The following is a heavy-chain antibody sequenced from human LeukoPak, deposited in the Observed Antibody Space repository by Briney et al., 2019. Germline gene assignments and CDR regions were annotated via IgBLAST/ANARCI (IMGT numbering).Heavy chain of an antibody. D-gene: IGHD3-22*01. J-gene: IGHJ4*02. CDR3: AKGGTYYYDSSGYGHYFDY. V-gene: IGHV3-66*01. CDR2: IYSGGST. Sequence: GGSLRLSCAASGFTVSSNYMSWVRQAPGKGLEWVSVIYSGGSTYYSDSVKGRFTISRDNSKNTLYLHMNSLRAEDTAVYYCAKGGTYYYDSSGYGHYFDYWGQGTLVTVSS. CDR1: GFTVSSNY.